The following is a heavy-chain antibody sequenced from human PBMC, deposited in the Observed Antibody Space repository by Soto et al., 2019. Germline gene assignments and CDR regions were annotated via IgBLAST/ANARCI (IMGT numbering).Heavy chain of an antibody. V-gene: IGHV3-72*01. CDR2: TRNKANSYTT. Sequence: EVQLVESGGGLVQPGGSLRLSCAASGFTFSDHYMDWVRQAPGKGLEWVGRTRNKANSYTTEYAASVKGRFTISRDDSKNSQYLQMNSLKTEDTAVYYCARGGYCSSTSCYTDYYGMDVWGQGTTVTVSS. CDR1: GFTFSDHY. D-gene: IGHD2-2*02. J-gene: IGHJ6*02. CDR3: ARGGYCSSTSCYTDYYGMDV.